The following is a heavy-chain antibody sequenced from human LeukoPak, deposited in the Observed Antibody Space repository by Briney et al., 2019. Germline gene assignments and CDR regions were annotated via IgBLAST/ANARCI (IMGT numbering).Heavy chain of an antibody. Sequence: GGSLRLSCAASGFTFSSYAMSWVRQAPGKGLEWVSYISSSSSTIYYADSVKGRFTISRDNAKNSLYLQMNSLRAEDTAVYYCARVQLGIGEWGQGTLVTVSS. D-gene: IGHD2-21*01. V-gene: IGHV3-48*01. CDR1: GFTFSSYA. J-gene: IGHJ4*02. CDR2: ISSSSSTI. CDR3: ARVQLGIGE.